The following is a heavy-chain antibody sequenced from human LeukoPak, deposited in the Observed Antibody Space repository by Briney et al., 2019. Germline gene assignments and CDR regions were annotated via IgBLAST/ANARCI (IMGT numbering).Heavy chain of an antibody. CDR2: IIPIFGTA. Sequence: SVKVSCKASGGTFTSYAISWVRQAPGQGLEWMGGIIPIFGTANYAQKFQGRVTITADESTSTAYMELSSLRSEHTAVYYCASRADIASGWYKGGDQFDYWGQGTLVTVSS. CDR1: GGTFTSYA. J-gene: IGHJ4*02. D-gene: IGHD6-19*01. CDR3: ASRADIASGWYKGGDQFDY. V-gene: IGHV1-69*13.